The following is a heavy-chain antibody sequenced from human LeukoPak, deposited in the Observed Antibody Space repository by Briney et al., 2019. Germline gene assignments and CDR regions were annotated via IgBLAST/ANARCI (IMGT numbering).Heavy chain of an antibody. Sequence: ASVKVSCKASGYTFTSYAMHWVRQAPGQRLEWMGWINAGNGNTKYSQKFQGRVTITRDTSASTAYMELSSLRSEDTAVYYCATLEAFDSSGYYYSDYWGQGTLVTVSS. CDR2: INAGNGNT. D-gene: IGHD3-22*01. CDR1: GYTFTSYA. CDR3: ATLEAFDSSGYYYSDY. J-gene: IGHJ4*02. V-gene: IGHV1-3*01.